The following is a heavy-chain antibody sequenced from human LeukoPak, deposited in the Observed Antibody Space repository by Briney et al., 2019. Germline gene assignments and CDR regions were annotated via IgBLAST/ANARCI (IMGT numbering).Heavy chain of an antibody. V-gene: IGHV3-7*03. J-gene: IGHJ6*02. CDR2: IKQDGSEK. Sequence: PGGSLRLSCAASRFTFSSYWMSWVRQAPGKGLEWVANIKQDGSEKYYVDSVKGRFTISRDNAKNSLYLQMNSLRAEDTAVYYCARGEAAAGTFYYYYYGMDVWGQGTTVTVSS. D-gene: IGHD6-13*01. CDR3: ARGEAAAGTFYYYYYGMDV. CDR1: RFTFSSYW.